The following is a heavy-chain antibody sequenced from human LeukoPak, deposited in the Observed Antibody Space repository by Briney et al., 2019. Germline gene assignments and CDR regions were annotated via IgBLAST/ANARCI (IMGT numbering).Heavy chain of an antibody. D-gene: IGHD4-17*01. CDR3: ARGLGDGDYVLDY. J-gene: IGHJ4*02. CDR1: GGTFSSYA. Sequence: SVKVSCKASGGTFSSYAISWVRQAPGQGLEWMGGIIPIFGTANYAQKFQGRVTITTDESTSTAYMELSSLRSEDTAVYYCARGLGDGDYVLDYWGQGTLVTVSS. V-gene: IGHV1-69*05. CDR2: IIPIFGTA.